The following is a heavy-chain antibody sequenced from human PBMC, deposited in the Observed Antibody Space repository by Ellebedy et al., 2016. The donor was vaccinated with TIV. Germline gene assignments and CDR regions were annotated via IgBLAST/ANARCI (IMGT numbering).Heavy chain of an antibody. Sequence: ASVKVSCKASGYTFTSYRMHWVRQALGQGLEWMGIVNPSGGSTTYAQEVQGRITMTRDRSTKTVYMELSSLTSEDTAIYYCARDGTYGMDVWGQGTTVTVSS. CDR3: ARDGTYGMDV. CDR1: GYTFTSYR. J-gene: IGHJ6*02. V-gene: IGHV1-46*01. CDR2: VNPSGGST.